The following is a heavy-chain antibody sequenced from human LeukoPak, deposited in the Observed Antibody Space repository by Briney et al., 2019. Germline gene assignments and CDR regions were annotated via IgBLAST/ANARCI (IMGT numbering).Heavy chain of an antibody. D-gene: IGHD6-19*01. CDR3: ARVDPGYSSGWQLDY. CDR2: INPNSGGT. Sequence: ASVKVSCKASGYTFNGYYLHWVRQAPGQGLEWMGWINPNSGGTKYAQKFQGRVTMTRDTSTTTVYMELSGLKSDDTAVYYCARVDPGYSSGWQLDYWGQGTLVTVSS. J-gene: IGHJ4*02. CDR1: GYTFNGYY. V-gene: IGHV1-2*02.